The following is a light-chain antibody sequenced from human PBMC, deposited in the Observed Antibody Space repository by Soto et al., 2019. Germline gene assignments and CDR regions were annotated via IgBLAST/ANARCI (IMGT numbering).Light chain of an antibody. J-gene: IGKJ4*01. Sequence: DIVMTQSPLSLPVTPGEPASISCRSSQSLLLINGYNHLDWYLQKPGQSPQLLIYLGSNRASGVPDRFSGSGSGTDFTLKISRVEAEDVGVYYCMQALQTPLTFGGGTKVEIK. CDR2: LGS. V-gene: IGKV2-28*01. CDR3: MQALQTPLT. CDR1: QSLLLINGYNH.